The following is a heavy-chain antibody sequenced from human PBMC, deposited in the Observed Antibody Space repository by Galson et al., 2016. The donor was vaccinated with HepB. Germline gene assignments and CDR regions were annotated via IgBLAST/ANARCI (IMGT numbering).Heavy chain of an antibody. CDR1: VGSISSHY. V-gene: IGHV4-59*08. D-gene: IGHD4-17*01. Sequence: SETLSLTCTVSVGSISSHYWSWIRQPPGKGLEWIGSIHYSGTTNYNPSLKSRVTMSVDTSKNQFSLKLSSVTAADTAVYYCARHSPNHYGDYWGGGWGQGTLVTVSS. J-gene: IGHJ4*02. CDR2: IHYSGTT. CDR3: ARHSPNHYGDYWGGG.